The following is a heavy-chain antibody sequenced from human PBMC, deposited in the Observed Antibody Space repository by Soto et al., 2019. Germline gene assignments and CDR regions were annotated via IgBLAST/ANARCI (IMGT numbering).Heavy chain of an antibody. CDR1: GYRFNRYG. V-gene: IGHV1-18*01. CDR2: ISLYAGRT. Sequence: GASVKVSCKASGYRFNRYGITWVRQAPGQGLEWVGWISLYAGRTNYAQKFQGRVTLTTDTSTSTAYMELRSLMSDDTAVYYCARDENYDIDYWGKGTLVTVSS. J-gene: IGHJ4*02. CDR3: ARDENYDIDY. D-gene: IGHD3-9*01.